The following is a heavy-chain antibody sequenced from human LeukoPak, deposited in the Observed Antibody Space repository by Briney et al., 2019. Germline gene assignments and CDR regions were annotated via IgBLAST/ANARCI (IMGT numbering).Heavy chain of an antibody. CDR3: ARERDSSGFETY. CDR1: GFTFSSYG. CDR2: IWYDGSNK. D-gene: IGHD6-19*01. J-gene: IGHJ4*02. Sequence: GRSLRLSCAASGFTFSSYGMHWVRQAPGKGLEWVAVIWYDGSNKYYADSVKGRFTISRDNSKNTLYLQMNSLRAEDTAVYYCARERDSSGFETYWGQGTLVTVSS. V-gene: IGHV3-33*01.